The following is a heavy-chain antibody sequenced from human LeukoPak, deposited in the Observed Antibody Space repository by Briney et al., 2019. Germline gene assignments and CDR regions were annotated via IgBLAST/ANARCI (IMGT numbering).Heavy chain of an antibody. D-gene: IGHD3-3*01. Sequence: ASVKVSCKASGGTFSSYAISWVRQAPGQGLKWMGWISAYNGNTNYAQKLQGRVTMTTDTSTSTAYMELRSLRSDDTAVYYCARTYYDFWSGYYLPYYFDYWGQGTLVTVSS. J-gene: IGHJ4*02. CDR1: GGTFSSYA. CDR2: ISAYNGNT. CDR3: ARTYYDFWSGYYLPYYFDY. V-gene: IGHV1-18*01.